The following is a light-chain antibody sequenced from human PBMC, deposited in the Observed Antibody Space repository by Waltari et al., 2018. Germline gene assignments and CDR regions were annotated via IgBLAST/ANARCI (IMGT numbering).Light chain of an antibody. J-gene: IGKJ1*01. CDR3: QKYESLPAT. CDR2: HAS. Sequence: EIVLTQSPGTLSLSPGERATLACRASQSVSKYLAWYQQKPGQAPRLLIYHASTRPTGIPDRSSGSGSGTDFSLTISRLEPEDFAVYYCQKYESLPATFGQGTKVEIK. CDR1: QSVSKY. V-gene: IGKV3-20*01.